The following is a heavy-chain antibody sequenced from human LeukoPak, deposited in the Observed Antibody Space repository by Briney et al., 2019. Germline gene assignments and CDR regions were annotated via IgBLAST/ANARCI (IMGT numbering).Heavy chain of an antibody. CDR3: ARTIGENWFDP. V-gene: IGHV4-61*01. D-gene: IGHD3-16*01. CDR2: IYYSGRT. CDR1: GYSISSGYY. Sequence: SETLSLTCTVSGYSISSGYYWSWIRQPPGKGLEWIGYIYYSGRTNYNPSLKSRVTISVDTSKTQFSLKLSSVTAADTAVYYCARTIGENWFDPWGQGTLVTVSS. J-gene: IGHJ5*02.